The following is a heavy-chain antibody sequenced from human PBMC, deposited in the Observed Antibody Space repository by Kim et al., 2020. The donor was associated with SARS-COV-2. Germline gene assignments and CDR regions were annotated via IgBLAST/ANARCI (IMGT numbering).Heavy chain of an antibody. CDR3: ARDNYSSGWPQRPFDY. D-gene: IGHD6-19*01. V-gene: IGHV3-30*04. CDR2: ISYDGSNK. J-gene: IGHJ4*02. Sequence: GGSLRLSCAASGFTFSSYAMHWVRQAPGKGLEWVAVISYDGSNKYYADSVKGRFTISRDNSKNTLYLQMNSLRAEDTAVYYCARDNYSSGWPQRPFDYWGQGTLVTVSS. CDR1: GFTFSSYA.